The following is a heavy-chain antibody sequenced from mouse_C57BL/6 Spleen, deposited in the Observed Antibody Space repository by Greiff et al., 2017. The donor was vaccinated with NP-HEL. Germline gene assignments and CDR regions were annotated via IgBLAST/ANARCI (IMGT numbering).Heavy chain of an antibody. J-gene: IGHJ3*01. D-gene: IGHD3-2*02. CDR3: ARSETAQAGFAY. V-gene: IGHV1-39*01. Sequence: EVQGVESGPELVKPGASVKISCKASGYSFTDYNMNWVKQSNGQSLEWIGVINPNYGTTSYNQKFKGKATLTVDQSSSTAYMQLNNLTSEDSAVDYCARSETAQAGFAYGGQGTLVTVSA. CDR2: INPNYGTT. CDR1: GYSFTDYN.